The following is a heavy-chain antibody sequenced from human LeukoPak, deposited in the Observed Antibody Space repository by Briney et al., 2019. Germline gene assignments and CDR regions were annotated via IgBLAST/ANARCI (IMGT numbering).Heavy chain of an antibody. D-gene: IGHD6-19*01. CDR3: ARDRRAVAGTYYFDY. CDR2: IYTSGST. V-gene: IGHV4-4*07. CDR1: GGSISSYY. Sequence: SETLSLTCTVSGGSISSYYWSWIRQPAGKGLEWIGRIYTSGSTNYNPSLKSRVTMSVDTSKNQFSLKLSSVTAADTAVYYCARDRRAVAGTYYFDYWGQGTLVTVSS. J-gene: IGHJ4*02.